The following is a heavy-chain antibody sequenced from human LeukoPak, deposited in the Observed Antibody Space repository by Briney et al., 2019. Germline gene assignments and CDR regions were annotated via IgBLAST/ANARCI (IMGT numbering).Heavy chain of an antibody. CDR2: IYYSGSP. CDR3: ARHASSIAARRGFDY. V-gene: IGHV4-39*01. Sequence: SETLSLTCTVSGGSISNNNYYWAWIRQPPGKGLECIGSIYYSGSPYYNPSLKSRVTISVDTSKNQFSLRLSSVTAADTAVYYCARHASSIAARRGFDYWGQGTLVTVSS. J-gene: IGHJ4*02. D-gene: IGHD6-6*01. CDR1: GGSISNNNYY.